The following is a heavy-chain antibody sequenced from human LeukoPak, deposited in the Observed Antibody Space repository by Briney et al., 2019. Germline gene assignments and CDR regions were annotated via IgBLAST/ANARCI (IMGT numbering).Heavy chain of an antibody. D-gene: IGHD3-22*01. CDR3: AKDRRTLRGSSGYFDPNDY. CDR2: ISYDGSNK. CDR1: GFTFSSYA. Sequence: GRSLRLSCAASGFTFSSYAMHWVRQAPGKGLEWVAVISYDGSNKYYADSVKGRFTTSRDNSKNTLYLQMNSLRAEDTAVYYCAKDRRTLRGSSGYFDPNDYWGQGTLVTVSS. V-gene: IGHV3-30-3*01. J-gene: IGHJ4*02.